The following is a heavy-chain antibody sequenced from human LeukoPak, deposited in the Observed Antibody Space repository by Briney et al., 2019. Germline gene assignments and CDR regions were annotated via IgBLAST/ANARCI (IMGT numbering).Heavy chain of an antibody. V-gene: IGHV4-39*07. D-gene: IGHD2-2*01. Sequence: SETLSLTCTVSGGSISSSSYYWGWIRQPPGKGLEWIGSIYYSGSTYYNPSLKSRVTISVDTSKNQFSLKLSSVTAADTAVYYCARDRKICSSTSCYAPLGMDVWGQGTTVTVSS. CDR1: GGSISSSSYY. J-gene: IGHJ6*02. CDR2: IYYSGST. CDR3: ARDRKICSSTSCYAPLGMDV.